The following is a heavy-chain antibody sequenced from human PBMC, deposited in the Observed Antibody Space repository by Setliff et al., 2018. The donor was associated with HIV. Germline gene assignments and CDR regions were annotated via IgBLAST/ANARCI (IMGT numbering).Heavy chain of an antibody. D-gene: IGHD2-21*01. V-gene: IGHV4-4*09. CDR3: ARLGRAIDDGGSSLRLDF. J-gene: IGHJ4*02. CDR1: DDSFSNYD. Sequence: SETLSLTCVVSDDSFSNYDWTWIRQSPGKALEWIGYISSSGTTNYNPSLRSRVTISMETSNTRFSLWLRSATAADTVTYFCARLGRAIDDGGSSLRLDFWGQGMLVTVSS. CDR2: ISSSGTT.